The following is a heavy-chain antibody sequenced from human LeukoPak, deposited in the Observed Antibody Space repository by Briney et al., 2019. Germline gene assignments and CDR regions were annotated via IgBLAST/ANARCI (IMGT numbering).Heavy chain of an antibody. CDR3: ARERVTTTAFDV. V-gene: IGHV3-21*01. CDR1: GFTFTNYN. D-gene: IGHD1-1*01. J-gene: IGHJ3*01. Sequence: PGGSLRLSCVASGFTFTNYNMNWVRQAPGKGLEWVSSITSRSTYYADSVRGRFTISGDSAKNSLFLQMNSLRAEDTAVYYCARERVTTTAFDVWGQGTMVTAPS. CDR2: ITSRST.